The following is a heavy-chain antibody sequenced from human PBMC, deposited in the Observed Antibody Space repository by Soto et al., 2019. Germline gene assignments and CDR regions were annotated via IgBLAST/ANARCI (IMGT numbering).Heavy chain of an antibody. CDR2: ISGSGDST. V-gene: IGHV3-23*01. CDR3: AKDRDGAAAGPTKFYGMDV. Sequence: EVQLLESGGGLVQPGGSLRLSCAASGFTFSSYAMSWVRQAPGKGLEWVSVISGSGDSTYYADSVRGRFTISRDNSKNTLYRQMNSRRAEDTAVYYCAKDRDGAAAGPTKFYGMDVWGQGTTVTVSS. D-gene: IGHD6-13*01. CDR1: GFTFSSYA. J-gene: IGHJ6*02.